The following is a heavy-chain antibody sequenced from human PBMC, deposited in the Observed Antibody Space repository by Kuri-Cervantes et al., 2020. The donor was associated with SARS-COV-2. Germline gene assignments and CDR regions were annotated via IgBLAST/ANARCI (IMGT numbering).Heavy chain of an antibody. V-gene: IGHV1-69*13. Sequence: SVKVSCKASGGTFSSYAISWVRQAPGQGLEWMGGTIPIFGTANYAQKFQGRVTITADESTSTAYMELSSLRSEDTAVYYCASPGLGMGSYYDYWGQGTLVTVSS. D-gene: IGHD3-10*01. J-gene: IGHJ4*02. CDR1: GGTFSSYA. CDR2: TIPIFGTA. CDR3: ASPGLGMGSYYDY.